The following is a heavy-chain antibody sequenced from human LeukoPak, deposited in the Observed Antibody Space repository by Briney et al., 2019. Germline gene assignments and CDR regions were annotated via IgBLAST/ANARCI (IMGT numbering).Heavy chain of an antibody. V-gene: IGHV1-8*01. CDR3: ARVPSGGDKFDP. J-gene: IGHJ5*02. Sequence: ASVKVSCKASGYSFTSFGMNWVRQATGQGLEWMGWMNPNSGNTGYAQKFQGRVTMTRNTSIRTAYMELSSLRSEDTAVYYCARVPSGGDKFDPWGQGTLVTVSS. CDR1: GYSFTSFG. D-gene: IGHD6-25*01. CDR2: MNPNSGNT.